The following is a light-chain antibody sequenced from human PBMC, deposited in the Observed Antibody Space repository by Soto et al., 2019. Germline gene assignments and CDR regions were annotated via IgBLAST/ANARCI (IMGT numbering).Light chain of an antibody. CDR2: DAS. CDR3: QQYDHPPYT. Sequence: DIQMTQSPSSLSAAVGDRVTFTCKASQDIYKYLNWYQQKTGKAPKLLIYDASNLERGVPSRFSGSGSGTDFSLTVDSLQPEDTATYYCQQYDHPPYTFGQGTKLEIK. V-gene: IGKV1-33*01. J-gene: IGKJ2*01. CDR1: QDIYKY.